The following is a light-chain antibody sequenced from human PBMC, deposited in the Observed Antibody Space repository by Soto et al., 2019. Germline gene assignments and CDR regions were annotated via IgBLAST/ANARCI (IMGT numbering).Light chain of an antibody. CDR2: GAS. J-gene: IGKJ4*01. CDR1: QSVSSN. Sequence: EIVMTQSPATLSVSPGERATLSCRASQSVSSNLAWYQQKPGQAPRLLIYGASTRATGIPARFSGSGSGTEFTLTISSLQSKDFAVYYCQQYRNTFGGGTKVEIK. CDR3: QQYRNT. V-gene: IGKV3-15*01.